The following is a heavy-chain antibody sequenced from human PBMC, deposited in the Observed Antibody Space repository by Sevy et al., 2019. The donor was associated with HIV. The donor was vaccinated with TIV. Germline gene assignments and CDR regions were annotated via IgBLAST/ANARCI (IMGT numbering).Heavy chain of an antibody. V-gene: IGHV3-21*01. CDR2: ISSSSSYI. Sequence: GGSLRLSCAASGFTFSSYSMNWVRQAPGKGLEWFSSISSSSSYIYYADSVKGRFTISRDNAKNSLYLQMNSLRAEDTAVYYCARERLLSYYYYGMDVWGQGTTVTVSS. J-gene: IGHJ6*02. CDR3: ARERLLSYYYYGMDV. CDR1: GFTFSSYS.